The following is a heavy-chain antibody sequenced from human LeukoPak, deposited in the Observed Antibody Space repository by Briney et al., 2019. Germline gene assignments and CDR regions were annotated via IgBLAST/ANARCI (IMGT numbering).Heavy chain of an antibody. Sequence: GGSLRLSCAASRFTFSNAWMSWVRQAPGKGLEWVANIRRDGSEIHYVDSVKGRFTISRDNAKNSLFLQMSSLRADDTAVYYCAREPLSGVVPGAPDHWGQGTLVTVSS. J-gene: IGHJ5*02. CDR3: AREPLSGVVPGAPDH. CDR1: RFTFSNAW. D-gene: IGHD2-2*01. V-gene: IGHV3-7*01. CDR2: IRRDGSEI.